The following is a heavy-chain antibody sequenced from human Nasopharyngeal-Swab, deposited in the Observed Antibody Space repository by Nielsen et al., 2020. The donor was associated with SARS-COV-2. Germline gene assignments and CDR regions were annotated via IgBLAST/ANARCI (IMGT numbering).Heavy chain of an antibody. CDR2: ISTTGTIM. J-gene: IGHJ4*02. V-gene: IGHV3-11*01. CDR1: GFSFSDYY. Sequence: GESLKISCAASGFSFSDYYISWIRQAPGKGLEWVSYISTTGTIMYYADSVKGRFIISRDNAKNSLFLQMNSLRAEDAAVYYCAKDFSLSAFMVADMGFDYWGQGTLVTVSS. D-gene: IGHD2/OR15-2a*01. CDR3: AKDFSLSAFMVADMGFDY.